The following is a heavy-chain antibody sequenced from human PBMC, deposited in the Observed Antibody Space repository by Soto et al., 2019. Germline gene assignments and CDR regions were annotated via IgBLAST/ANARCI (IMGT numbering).Heavy chain of an antibody. Sequence: PGGSLRLSCAASGFNFRSYAMHWVRQAPGKGLEWVAVISYDGSNKYYADSVKGRFTFSRDNTKDSLYLQMNSLRAEDTAIYYCARGSAFIGLEYWGQGTPVTVSS. CDR3: ARGSAFIGLEY. J-gene: IGHJ4*02. CDR2: ISYDGSNK. D-gene: IGHD1-26*01. CDR1: GFNFRSYA. V-gene: IGHV3-30-3*01.